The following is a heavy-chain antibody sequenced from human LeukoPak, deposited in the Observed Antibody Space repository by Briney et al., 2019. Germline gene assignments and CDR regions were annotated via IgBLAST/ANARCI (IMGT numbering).Heavy chain of an antibody. J-gene: IGHJ5*02. D-gene: IGHD6-19*01. Sequence: SETLSLTCTVSGGSISSYYWSWIRQPPGKGLEWIGYIYYSGSTNYNPSLKSRVTISVDTSKNQFSLKLSSVTAADTAVYYCARHVYSSGWYRSWGQGTLVTVSS. V-gene: IGHV4-59*08. CDR1: GGSISSYY. CDR2: IYYSGST. CDR3: ARHVYSSGWYRS.